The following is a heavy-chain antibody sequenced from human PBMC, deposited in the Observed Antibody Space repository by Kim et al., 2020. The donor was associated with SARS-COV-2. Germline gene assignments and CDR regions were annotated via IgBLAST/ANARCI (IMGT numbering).Heavy chain of an antibody. CDR2: ISGAGGST. CDR3: AKATNHASSFDY. V-gene: IGHV3-23*01. CDR1: GFTFSSYA. Sequence: GGSLRLSCAASGFTFSSYAMSWVRQAPGRGLEWVSTISGAGGSTYYGASVKGRFSISRDKSKNTLYLQMNSLRAEDTALYYCAKATNHASSFDYCGQGTLVTVSS. J-gene: IGHJ4*02.